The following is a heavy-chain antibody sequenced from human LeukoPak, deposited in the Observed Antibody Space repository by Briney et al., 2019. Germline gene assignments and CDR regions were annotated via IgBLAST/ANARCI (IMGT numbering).Heavy chain of an antibody. CDR2: IRSKANSYAT. Sequence: GGSLRLSCAASGFTFSGSAMHWVRQASGKGLELVGRIRSKANSYATAYAASVKGRFTISRDDSKNTAYLQMNSLKTEDTAVYYCTRHGPHYYGSGSYFGWGQGTLVTVSS. CDR3: TRHGPHYYGSGSYFG. J-gene: IGHJ4*02. V-gene: IGHV3-73*01. CDR1: GFTFSGSA. D-gene: IGHD3-10*01.